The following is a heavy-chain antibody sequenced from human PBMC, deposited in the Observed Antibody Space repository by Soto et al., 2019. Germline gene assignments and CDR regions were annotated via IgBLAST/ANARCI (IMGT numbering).Heavy chain of an antibody. Sequence: QTLSLTCAISGDSVSSSRVTWNWIRQSPSRGLEWLGRTYYRSKWYNDYAESVKSRIIINPDTSKNQFSLHLNSVTPEDTAVYYCVRLIGNSWLDFWGQGTLVTVSS. V-gene: IGHV6-1*01. CDR2: TYYRSKWYN. CDR1: GDSVSSSRVT. J-gene: IGHJ5*01. CDR3: VRLIGNSWLDF. D-gene: IGHD1-26*01.